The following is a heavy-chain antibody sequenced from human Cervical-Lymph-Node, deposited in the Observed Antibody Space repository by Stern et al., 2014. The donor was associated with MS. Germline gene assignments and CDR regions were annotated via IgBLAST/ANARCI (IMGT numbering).Heavy chain of an antibody. CDR1: GFTFIHYA. CDR2: ISYDGGEKYSK. J-gene: IGHJ4*02. Sequence: VQLVESGGGLVQPGGSLRLSCAASGFTFIHYAMHWVRQAPGKGLEWVAYISYDGGEKYSKYYANSVTGRSAISSESSKNMVHLQMNSLRADDTAVYYCARDFSISSPLDYWGQGTLVTVSS. D-gene: IGHD6-6*01. CDR3: ARDFSISSPLDY. V-gene: IGHV3-30*09.